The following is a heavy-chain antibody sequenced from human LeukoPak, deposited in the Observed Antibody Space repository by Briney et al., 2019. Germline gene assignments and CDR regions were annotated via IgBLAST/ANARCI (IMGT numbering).Heavy chain of an antibody. CDR3: ARGQYCTNGVCYLVDY. D-gene: IGHD2-8*01. Sequence: ASVKVSCKASGYTFTSYGISWVRRAPGQGLEWMGWISAYNGNTNYAQKLQGRVTMTTDTSTSTAYMELRSLRSDDTAVYYCARGQYCTNGVCYLVDYWGQGTLVTVSS. J-gene: IGHJ4*02. V-gene: IGHV1-18*01. CDR1: GYTFTSYG. CDR2: ISAYNGNT.